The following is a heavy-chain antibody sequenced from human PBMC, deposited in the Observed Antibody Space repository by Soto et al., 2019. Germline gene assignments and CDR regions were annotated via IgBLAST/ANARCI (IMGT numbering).Heavy chain of an antibody. D-gene: IGHD3-22*01. CDR1: GITFNIYA. J-gene: IGHJ4*02. CDR2: ISRYGDFT. CDR3: AKDRYLDHDSRGYLFDN. Sequence: EVQLLESGGALIQPGGSLRLSCAASGITFNIYAMTWVRQAPGKGLEWVSAISRYGDFTYYADSVEGRFTSSRDNSKNTPYLQMNSLRAEHTAVDYYAKDRYLDHDSRGYLFDNWGQGTLVTVSS. V-gene: IGHV3-23*01.